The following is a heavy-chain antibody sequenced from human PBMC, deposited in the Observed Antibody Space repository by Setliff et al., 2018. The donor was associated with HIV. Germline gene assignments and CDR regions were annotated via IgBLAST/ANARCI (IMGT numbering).Heavy chain of an antibody. V-gene: IGHV4-4*07. CDR2: IYTSGHT. D-gene: IGHD3-10*01. CDR3: ARHLWFYYVAESYGYFDY. Sequence: SETLSLTCTVSGGSISNYYWSWIRQPAEKGLEWIGRIYTSGHTSYNPSLQSRVTISVDRSQNQFSLRLRSVTATDTAVYYCARHLWFYYVAESYGYFDYWGQGSLVTVSS. J-gene: IGHJ4*02. CDR1: GGSISNYY.